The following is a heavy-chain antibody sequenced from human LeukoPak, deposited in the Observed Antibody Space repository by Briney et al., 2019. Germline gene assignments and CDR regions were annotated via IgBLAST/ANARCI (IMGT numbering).Heavy chain of an antibody. Sequence: SETLSLTCTVSGGSISSSSYYWGWIRQPPGKGLEWIGSIYYSGSTYYNPSLKSRVTISVDTSKNQFSLKLSSVTAADTAVYYCARHPSGRMWLQQGGWFDPWGQGTLVTVSS. D-gene: IGHD5-18*01. J-gene: IGHJ5*02. V-gene: IGHV4-39*01. CDR3: ARHPSGRMWLQQGGWFDP. CDR2: IYYSGST. CDR1: GGSISSSSYY.